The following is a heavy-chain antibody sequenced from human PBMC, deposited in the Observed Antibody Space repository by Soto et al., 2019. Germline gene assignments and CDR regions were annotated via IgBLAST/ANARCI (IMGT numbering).Heavy chain of an antibody. D-gene: IGHD3-3*01. V-gene: IGHV3-30*18. J-gene: IGHJ6*02. Sequence: QVQLVESGGGVVQPGRSLRLYCAASGFTFSSYGMHWVRQAPGKGLEWVAVISYDGSNKYYADSVKGRFTISRDNSKNTLYLQMNSLRAEDTAVYYCAKGGDYDFWSRSRHYYYGMDVWGQGTTVTVSS. CDR3: AKGGDYDFWSRSRHYYYGMDV. CDR2: ISYDGSNK. CDR1: GFTFSSYG.